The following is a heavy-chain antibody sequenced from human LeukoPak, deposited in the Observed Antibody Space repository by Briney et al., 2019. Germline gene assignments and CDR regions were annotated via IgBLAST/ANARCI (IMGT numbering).Heavy chain of an antibody. CDR2: FDPEDGET. CDR1: GYTLTELS. J-gene: IGHJ6*03. Sequence: ASVKVSCKVSGYTLTELSMHWVRQAPGKGLEWMGGFDPEDGETIYAQKFQGRVTMTEDTSTDTAYMELSSLRSEDTAVYYCATGGFPGSTTGHYYYYYMDVWGKGTTVTVSS. D-gene: IGHD4-11*01. V-gene: IGHV1-24*01. CDR3: ATGGFPGSTTGHYYYYYMDV.